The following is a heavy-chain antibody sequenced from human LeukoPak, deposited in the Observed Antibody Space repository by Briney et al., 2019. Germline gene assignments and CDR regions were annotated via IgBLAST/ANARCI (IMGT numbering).Heavy chain of an antibody. D-gene: IGHD3-10*01. CDR2: INHSGST. V-gene: IGHV4-34*01. CDR3: ARGPRFGELLWHWFDP. Sequence: SETLSLTCAVYGGSFSGYYWSWIRQPPGKGLEWIGEINHSGSTNYNPSLKSRVTISVDTSKNQFSLKLRFVTAADTAVYYCARGPRFGELLWHWFDPWGQGTLVTVSS. J-gene: IGHJ5*02. CDR1: GGSFSGYY.